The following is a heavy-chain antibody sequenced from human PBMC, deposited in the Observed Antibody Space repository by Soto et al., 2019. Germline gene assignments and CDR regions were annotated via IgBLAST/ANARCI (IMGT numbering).Heavy chain of an antibody. Sequence: ASVKVSCKASGGTFSSYAISWVRQAPGQGLEWMGGIIPIFGAANYAQKFQGRVTITADESTSTAYMELSSLRSEDTAVYYCARSYSGTTNRARLDYWGHETLVTGSS. J-gene: IGHJ4*01. CDR2: IIPIFGAA. V-gene: IGHV1-69*13. D-gene: IGHD1-26*01. CDR1: GGTFSSYA. CDR3: ARSYSGTTNRARLDY.